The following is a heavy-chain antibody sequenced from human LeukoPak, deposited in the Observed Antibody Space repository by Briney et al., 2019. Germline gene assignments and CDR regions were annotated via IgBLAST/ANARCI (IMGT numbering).Heavy chain of an antibody. D-gene: IGHD3-10*01. CDR1: GFTFSIYG. CDR2: ISGSGGST. J-gene: IGHJ5*02. Sequence: GGSLRLSCAVSGFTFSIYGMSWVRQAPGKGLEWVSAISGSGGSTYYADSVKGRFTISRDNSKNTLYLQMNGLRAEDTAVYYCAKDDYGSGMEEWFDPWGQGTLVTVSS. V-gene: IGHV3-23*01. CDR3: AKDDYGSGMEEWFDP.